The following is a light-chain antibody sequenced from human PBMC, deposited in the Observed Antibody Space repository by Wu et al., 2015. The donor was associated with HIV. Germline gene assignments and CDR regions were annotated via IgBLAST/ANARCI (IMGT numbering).Light chain of an antibody. CDR1: QGISKS. V-gene: IGKV1-NL1*01. Sequence: DIHMTQSPSSLSASVGDRVTITCRASQGISKSLAWYQQKPGKAPKLLLYATSRLESGVPSRFSGSGSVTDYTLTISSLQPEDFVTYCCQQYYSTPLTFGGGTKVEIK. J-gene: IGKJ4*01. CDR3: QQYYSTPLT. CDR2: ATS.